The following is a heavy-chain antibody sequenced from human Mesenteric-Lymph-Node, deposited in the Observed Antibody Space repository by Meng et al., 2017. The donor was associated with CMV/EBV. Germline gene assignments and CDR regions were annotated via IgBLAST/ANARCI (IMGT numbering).Heavy chain of an antibody. CDR2: ISAYNDNT. V-gene: IGHV1-18*01. D-gene: IGHD2-15*01. CDR1: GYTFTSYG. Sequence: ASVKVSCKASGYTFTSYGISWVRQAPGQGLEWMGWISAYNDNTYYAQKFQGRVTMTTDTSTSTAYMELRSLRSDDTAVYYCARDGGRGRGGPSHYWGQGTLVTVSS. CDR3: ARDGGRGRGGPSHY. J-gene: IGHJ4*02.